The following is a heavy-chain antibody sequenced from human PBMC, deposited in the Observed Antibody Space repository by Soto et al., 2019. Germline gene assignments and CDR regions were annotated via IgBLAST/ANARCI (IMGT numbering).Heavy chain of an antibody. CDR3: ARLGAYDSSGFYYDSDY. J-gene: IGHJ4*02. CDR2: INHSGST. CDR1: GGSFSGYY. V-gene: IGHV4-34*01. Sequence: QVQLQQWGAGLLKPSESLSLTCAVSGGSFSGYYWNWIRQSPGKGLEWIGDINHSGSTNYNPSLKSRVTISIEPSKNQFSLKLSSVTAADTAVYYCARLGAYDSSGFYYDSDYWGQGTLVTVSS. D-gene: IGHD3-22*01.